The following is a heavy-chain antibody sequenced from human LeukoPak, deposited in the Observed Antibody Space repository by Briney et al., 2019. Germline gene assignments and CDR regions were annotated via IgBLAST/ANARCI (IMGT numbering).Heavy chain of an antibody. CDR2: ISSSGST. V-gene: IGHV4-61*02. Sequence: SETLSLTCTVSGDSISSGDYYWRWIRQPAGRGLEWIGRISSSGSTNYNPALKSRVTISVDTSKNQFSLKLSSVTAADTAVYFCARGPYSYDSSGAFDIWGQGTMVTVSS. CDR3: ARGPYSYDSSGAFDI. J-gene: IGHJ3*02. D-gene: IGHD3-22*01. CDR1: GDSISSGDYY.